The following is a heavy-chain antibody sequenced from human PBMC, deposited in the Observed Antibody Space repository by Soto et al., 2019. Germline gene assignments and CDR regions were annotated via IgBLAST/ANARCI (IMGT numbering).Heavy chain of an antibody. CDR2: ITSGGKTI. D-gene: IGHD3-9*01. CDR3: ARSGGDWLSKPFDD. J-gene: IGHJ4*01. Sequence: GGSLRLSCAASGFAFSRHNLSWVRQAPGKGLEWLSYITSGGKTIYYADSVKGRFTISRDNAKNSLYLQMNTLRDEDTAVYYCARSGGDWLSKPFDDWGQGTMVTVSS. V-gene: IGHV3-48*02. CDR1: GFAFSRHN.